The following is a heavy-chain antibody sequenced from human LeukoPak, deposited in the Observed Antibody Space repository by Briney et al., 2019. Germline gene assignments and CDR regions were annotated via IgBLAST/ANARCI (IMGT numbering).Heavy chain of an antibody. D-gene: IGHD3-22*01. CDR2: IYHGGST. CDR3: ARDPLYYYDSSGSPPYYYMDI. Sequence: PSETLSLTCTVSGGSISSGGYYWSWIRQPPGKGLEWIGYIYHGGSTYYNPSLKSRVTISVDRSKNQFSLKLSSVTAADTAVYYCARDPLYYYDSSGSPPYYYMDIWGKGTTATVSS. CDR1: GGSISSGGYY. V-gene: IGHV4-30-2*01. J-gene: IGHJ6*03.